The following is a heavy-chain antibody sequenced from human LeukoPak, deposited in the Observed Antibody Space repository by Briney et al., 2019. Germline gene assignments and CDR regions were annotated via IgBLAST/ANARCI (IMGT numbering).Heavy chain of an antibody. Sequence: PSETLSLTCTVSGGSISSYYWSWIRQPAGKGLEWIGRIYTSGSTNYNPSLKSRVTMSVDTSKNQFSLKLSSVTAADTAVYYCARLAYDSSGYSFDYWGQGTLVTVSS. CDR3: ARLAYDSSGYSFDY. CDR2: IYTSGST. D-gene: IGHD3-22*01. V-gene: IGHV4-4*07. J-gene: IGHJ4*02. CDR1: GGSISSYY.